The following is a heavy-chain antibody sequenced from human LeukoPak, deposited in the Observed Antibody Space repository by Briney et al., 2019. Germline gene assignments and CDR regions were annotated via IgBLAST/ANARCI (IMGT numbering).Heavy chain of an antibody. Sequence: SETLSLTCTVSGGSISSGSYYWSWIRQPAGKGLEWIGRIYTSGSTNYNPSLKSRVTISVDTSKNHFSLKLSSVTAADTAVYYCARFSGMGNFDYWGQGTLVTVSS. CDR3: ARFSGMGNFDY. V-gene: IGHV4-61*02. CDR2: IYTSGST. J-gene: IGHJ4*02. CDR1: GGSISSGSYY. D-gene: IGHD1-14*01.